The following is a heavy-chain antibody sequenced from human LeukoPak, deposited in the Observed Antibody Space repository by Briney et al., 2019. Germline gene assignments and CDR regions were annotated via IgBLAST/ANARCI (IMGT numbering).Heavy chain of an antibody. CDR3: SELSSS. CDR2: ITTNAEGGTT. Sequence: PGGSLRLSCAASGFGFSNAWMTWVRQAPGKGLEWVGRITTNAEGGTTDYAAPVKGRFTISRDDSKNTLYLHMNSLKTEDTAVYDCSELSSSWGQGTLVTVSS. CDR1: GFGFSNAW. J-gene: IGHJ5*02. V-gene: IGHV3-15*01. D-gene: IGHD1-26*01.